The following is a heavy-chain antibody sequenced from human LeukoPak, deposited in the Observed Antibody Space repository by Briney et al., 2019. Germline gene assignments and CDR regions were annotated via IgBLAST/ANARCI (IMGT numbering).Heavy chain of an antibody. D-gene: IGHD3-16*01. CDR1: GGSISSYY. CDR2: IYYSGST. Sequence: SETLSLTCTVSGGSISSYYWSWIRQPPGKGLEWIGYIYYSGSTNYNPSLKRRVTISVDTSKNQFSLKLSSVTAADTAVYYCARDRWGSTYAFDIWGQGTMVTVSS. CDR3: ARDRWGSTYAFDI. J-gene: IGHJ3*02. V-gene: IGHV4-59*01.